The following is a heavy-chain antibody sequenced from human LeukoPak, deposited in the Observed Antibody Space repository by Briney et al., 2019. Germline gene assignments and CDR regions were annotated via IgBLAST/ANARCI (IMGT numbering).Heavy chain of an antibody. CDR3: ARDHRITGTLQH. D-gene: IGHD1-7*01. CDR1: GGSVSSSHY. J-gene: IGHJ1*01. Sequence: PSETLSLTCTVSGGSVSSSHYWGWIRQPPGKGLEWIGSIHYGGSTYYNASLRSRVTTSVDTSKNQFSLKLSSVTAADTAVYYCARDHRITGTLQHWGQGTLVTVSS. CDR2: IHYGGST. V-gene: IGHV4-39*07.